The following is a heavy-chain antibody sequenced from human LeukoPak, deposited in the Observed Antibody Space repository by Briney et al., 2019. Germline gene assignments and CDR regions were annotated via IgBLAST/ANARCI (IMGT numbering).Heavy chain of an antibody. CDR1: GGSISSYY. J-gene: IGHJ4*02. CDR3: ARTQPHYGSGSYYNDY. Sequence: PSETLSLTCTVSGGSISSYYWSWIRQPPGKGLEWIGYIYYSGSTNYNPSLKSRVTISVDTSKNQFSLKLSSVTDADTVVYYCARTQPHYGSGSYYNDYWGQGTLVTVSS. D-gene: IGHD3-10*01. V-gene: IGHV4-59*01. CDR2: IYYSGST.